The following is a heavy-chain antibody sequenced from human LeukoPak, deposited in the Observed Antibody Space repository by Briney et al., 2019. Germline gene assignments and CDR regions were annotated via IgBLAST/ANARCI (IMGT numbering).Heavy chain of an antibody. D-gene: IGHD3-10*01. CDR2: IYTSGST. J-gene: IGHJ5*02. Sequence: SETLSLTCTVSGGSIGSYYWSWIRQPAGKGLEWIGRIYTSGSTNYNPSLKSRVTMSVDTSKNQFSLKLISVTAADTVVYYCARDSGTTGEVKFDPRGQGMLVTVSS. V-gene: IGHV4-4*07. CDR1: GGSIGSYY. CDR3: ARDSGTTGEVKFDP.